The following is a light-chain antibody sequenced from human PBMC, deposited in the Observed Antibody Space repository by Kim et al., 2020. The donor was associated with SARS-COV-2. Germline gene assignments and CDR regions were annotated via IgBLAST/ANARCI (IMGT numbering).Light chain of an antibody. J-gene: IGLJ1*01. CDR2: EDT. V-gene: IGLV3-1*01. Sequence: GSRGQTASFTCSGDKLGDKYACWYQQKPGQSPVLVIYEDTKRPSGLPERFSGSNSGNTATLTIRGTQAMDEADYYCQAWDSSTGVFGTGTKVTVL. CDR3: QAWDSSTGV. CDR1: KLGDKY.